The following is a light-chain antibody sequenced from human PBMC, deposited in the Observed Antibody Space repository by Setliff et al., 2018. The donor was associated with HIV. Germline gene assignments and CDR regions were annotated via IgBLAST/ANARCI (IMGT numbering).Light chain of an antibody. V-gene: IGLV2-23*01. Sequence: QSALTQPASVSGSPGHSITISCTGSNNNLGSYNLVSWYQQLPGKAPKLLIYKDNKRPSGISNRFSGSKSGYTASLTISGLQADDEADYHCCSFAGSNIPYVFGTGTKVTVL. J-gene: IGLJ1*01. CDR2: KDN. CDR3: CSFAGSNIPYV. CDR1: NNNLGSYNL.